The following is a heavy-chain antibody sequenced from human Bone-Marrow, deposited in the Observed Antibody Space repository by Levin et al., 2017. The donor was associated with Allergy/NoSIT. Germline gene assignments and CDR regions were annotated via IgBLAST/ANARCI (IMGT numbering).Heavy chain of an antibody. J-gene: IGHJ2*01. CDR3: ARWYYDILTGYRDWYFDL. V-gene: IGHV3-13*04. Sequence: GESLKISCAASGFTFSSYDMHWVRQATGKGLEWVSAIGTAGDTYYPGSVKGRFTISRENAKNSLYLQMNSLRAGDTAVYYCARWYYDILTGYRDWYFDLWGRGTLVTVSS. CDR2: IGTAGDT. CDR1: GFTFSSYD. D-gene: IGHD3-9*01.